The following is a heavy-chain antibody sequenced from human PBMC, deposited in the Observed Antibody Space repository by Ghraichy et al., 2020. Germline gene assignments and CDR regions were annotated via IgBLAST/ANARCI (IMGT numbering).Heavy chain of an antibody. CDR1: GGSITSYY. D-gene: IGHD6-13*01. V-gene: IGHV4-59*08. Sequence: SQTLSLTCTVSGGSITSYYWSWIRQPPGKGLEWIGYIYYTGSTNYNPSLKSRVTISVDTSKNQFSLKLTSVTAADTAVYYCARQGREQRLVESYFQHWGQGTLVTVSS. J-gene: IGHJ1*01. CDR3: ARQGREQRLVESYFQH. CDR2: IYYTGST.